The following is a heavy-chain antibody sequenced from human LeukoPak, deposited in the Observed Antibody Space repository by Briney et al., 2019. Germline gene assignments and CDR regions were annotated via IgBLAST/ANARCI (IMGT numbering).Heavy chain of an antibody. Sequence: SETLSLTCAVYGGSFSGYYWSWIRQPPGKGLEWIGEINHSGSTNYNPSLKSRVTISVDTSKNQFSLKLSSVTAADTAVYYCASQYYDILTGYYTFAFDIWGQGAMVTVSS. CDR1: GGSFSGYY. D-gene: IGHD3-9*01. V-gene: IGHV4-34*01. CDR3: ASQYYDILTGYYTFAFDI. J-gene: IGHJ3*02. CDR2: INHSGST.